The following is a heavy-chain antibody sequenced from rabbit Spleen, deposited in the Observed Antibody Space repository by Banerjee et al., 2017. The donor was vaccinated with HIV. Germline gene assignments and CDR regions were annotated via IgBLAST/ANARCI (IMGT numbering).Heavy chain of an antibody. CDR3: VRGASSSGYYSL. CDR1: GVSFSGNSY. D-gene: IGHD1-1*01. CDR2: IDTGSSVFT. J-gene: IGHJ4*01. V-gene: IGHV1S40*01. Sequence: QSLEESGGDLVKPGASLTLTCIASGVSFSGNSYMCWVRQAPGKGLEWIACIDTGSSVFTYFASWAKGRFTISSHNAQNTLYLQVNSLTAADTATYFCVRGASSSGYYSLWGPGTLVTVS.